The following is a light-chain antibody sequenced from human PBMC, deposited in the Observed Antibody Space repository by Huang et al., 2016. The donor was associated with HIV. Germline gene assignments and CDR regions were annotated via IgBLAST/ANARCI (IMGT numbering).Light chain of an antibody. Sequence: EIVMTQSPATLSVSPGEGATLSCRTSQSVGTHLAWYQHKPGQAPRLLIHGASTRATGVPARFSGSGSGTECTLTISTLQSEDFAVYYCQQYNSWPPDTFGQGTNLEI. CDR3: QQYNSWPPDT. J-gene: IGKJ2*01. V-gene: IGKV3-15*01. CDR2: GAS. CDR1: QSVGTH.